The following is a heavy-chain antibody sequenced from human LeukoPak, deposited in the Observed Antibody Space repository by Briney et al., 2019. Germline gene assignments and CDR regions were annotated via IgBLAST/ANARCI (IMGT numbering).Heavy chain of an antibody. D-gene: IGHD3-22*01. CDR2: INSDGSST. CDR3: AMGPYYYDSSGYYY. V-gene: IGHV3-74*03. J-gene: IGHJ4*02. Sequence: RSLRLSCAASGFTFSSYWMHWVRQAPGKGLVWVSRINSDGSSTTYADSVKGRFTISRDNAKNTLYLQMNSLRAEDTAVYYCAMGPYYYDSSGYYYWGQGTLVTVSS. CDR1: GFTFSSYW.